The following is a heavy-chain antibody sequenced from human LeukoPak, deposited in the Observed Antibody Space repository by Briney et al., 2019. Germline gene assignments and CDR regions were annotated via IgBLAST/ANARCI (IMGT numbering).Heavy chain of an antibody. CDR2: MNPNSGDT. J-gene: IGHJ4*02. CDR3: ARGRYYSILTTYTPPNY. D-gene: IGHD3-9*01. Sequence: RASVKVSCKASGYTFTSYDINWVRQATGQGLEWVGCMNPNSGDTVYAQKFQGRITMTRNTSTSTAYMKVSSLRSEDTAVYYCARGRYYSILTTYTPPNYWGQGTLVTVSS. CDR1: GYTFTSYD. V-gene: IGHV1-8*01.